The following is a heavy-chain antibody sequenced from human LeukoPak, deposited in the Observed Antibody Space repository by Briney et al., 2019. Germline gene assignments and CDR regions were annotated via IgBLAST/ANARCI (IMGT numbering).Heavy chain of an antibody. CDR2: ISWNSGSI. J-gene: IGHJ4*02. CDR3: AKAGTKWELHPGYFDY. V-gene: IGHV3-9*01. D-gene: IGHD1-26*01. Sequence: GRSLRLSCAASGFTFDDYAMHWVRQAPGKGLEWVSGISWNSGSIGYADSVKGRFTISRDNAKNSLYLQMNSLRAEDTALYYCAKAGTKWELHPGYFDYWGQGTLVTVSS. CDR1: GFTFDDYA.